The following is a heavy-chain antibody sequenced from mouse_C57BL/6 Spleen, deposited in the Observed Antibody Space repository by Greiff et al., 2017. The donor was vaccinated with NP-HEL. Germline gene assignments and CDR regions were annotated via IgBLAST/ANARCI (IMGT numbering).Heavy chain of an antibody. CDR3: TRGGYYYYSFDY. V-gene: IGHV1-15*01. CDR2: IDPETGGT. D-gene: IGHD2-3*01. J-gene: IGHJ2*01. Sequence: VKLVESGAELVRPGASVTLSCKASGYTFTDYEMHWVKQTPVHGLEWIGAIDPETGGTAYNQKFKGKAILTADKSSSTAYMELRSLTSEDSAVYYCTRGGYYYYSFDYWGQGTTLTVSS. CDR1: GYTFTDYE.